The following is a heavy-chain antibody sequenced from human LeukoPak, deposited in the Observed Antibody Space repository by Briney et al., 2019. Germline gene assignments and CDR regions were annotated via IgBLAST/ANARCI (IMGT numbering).Heavy chain of an antibody. Sequence: SQTLSVTCAISGDSVSSNSAAWNWIRQSPSRGLEWLGRTYYRSKWYNDYPLSVKSRITINPDTSKNQFSLHLNSMTPEDTAVYYCARGVTVVGYYFDYWGQGTLVTVSS. CDR2: TYYRSKWYN. D-gene: IGHD6-19*01. V-gene: IGHV6-1*01. J-gene: IGHJ4*02. CDR3: ARGVTVVGYYFDY. CDR1: GDSVSSNSAA.